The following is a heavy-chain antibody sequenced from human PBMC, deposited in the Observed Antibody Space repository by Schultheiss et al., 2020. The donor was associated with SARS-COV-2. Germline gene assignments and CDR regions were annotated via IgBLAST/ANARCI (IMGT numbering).Heavy chain of an antibody. J-gene: IGHJ5*02. CDR2: ITASGDDT. CDR3: AKDRGGKLSGWPRELDP. CDR1: GFIFSSYD. Sequence: GGSLRLSCAASGFIFSSYDLSWVRQAPGKGLEWVSSITASGDDTCYADSVKGRFTISRDNSKNTLSLQMNSLRAEDTAVYYCAKDRGGKLSGWPRELDPWGQGTLVTVSS. V-gene: IGHV3-23*01. D-gene: IGHD6-19*01.